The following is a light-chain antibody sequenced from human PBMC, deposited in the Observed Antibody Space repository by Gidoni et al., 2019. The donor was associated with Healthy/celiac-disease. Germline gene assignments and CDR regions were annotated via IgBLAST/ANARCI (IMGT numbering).Light chain of an antibody. CDR2: DAS. CDR1: QSVSSY. CDR3: QQRSNSLT. Sequence: SPATLSFSPGERATLSCRASQSVSSYLAWYQQKPGQAPRLLIYDASNRATGIPARFSGSGSGTDFTLTISSLEPEDFAVYYCQQRSNSLTFGPGTKVDIK. V-gene: IGKV3-11*01. J-gene: IGKJ3*01.